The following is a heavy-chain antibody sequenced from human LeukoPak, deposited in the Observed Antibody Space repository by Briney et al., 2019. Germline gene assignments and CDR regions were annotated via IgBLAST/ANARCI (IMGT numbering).Heavy chain of an antibody. CDR1: GFTFSTYA. D-gene: IGHD5-24*01. J-gene: IGHJ4*02. Sequence: PGGSLRLSCAASGFTFSTYAMSWVRQAPGKGLEWVANIKHDGSEKYYVDSVRGRFTISRDNAENSLYLQMNSLSAEDTAVYSCARHRDTYFDYWGQGTLVTVSS. CDR2: IKHDGSEK. CDR3: ARHRDTYFDY. V-gene: IGHV3-7*01.